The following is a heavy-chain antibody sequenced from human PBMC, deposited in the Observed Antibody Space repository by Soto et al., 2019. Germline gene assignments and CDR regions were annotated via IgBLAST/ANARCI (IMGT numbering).Heavy chain of an antibody. D-gene: IGHD3-10*01. J-gene: IGHJ6*02. Sequence: QVQLLESGPGLLKPSETLSLTCTVSGDSVSGSSYYWSWVRQSPGKGLEWIADIYYGDYTNYSPPLDSRAAISDDTSSNQVSLKLTSVTAADTAVYSCAAGKVSANAYGSPVPDHFYDMTVWGQGTTVTFSS. CDR2: IYYGDYT. CDR3: AAGKVSANAYGSPVPDHFYDMTV. CDR1: GDSVSGSSYY. V-gene: IGHV4-61*01.